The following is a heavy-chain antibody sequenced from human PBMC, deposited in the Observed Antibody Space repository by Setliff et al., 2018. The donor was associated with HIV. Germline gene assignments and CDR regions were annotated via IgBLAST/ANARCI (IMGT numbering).Heavy chain of an antibody. V-gene: IGHV3-21*01. Sequence: AESLTLTCAASGVTFSNYSMNWVRQAPGKGLEWVSDISSSSSYTHYADSVNGRFTISRDYVNNSLYLVMYRLAAENTAVYYCARDRYSGSSTDYWGQGALVTVSS. CDR1: GVTFSNYS. J-gene: IGHJ4*02. CDR3: ARDRYSGSSTDY. D-gene: IGHD1-26*01. CDR2: ISSSSSYT.